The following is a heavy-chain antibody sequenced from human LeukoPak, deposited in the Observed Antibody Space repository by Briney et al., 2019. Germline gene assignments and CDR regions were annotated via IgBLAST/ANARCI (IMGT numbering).Heavy chain of an antibody. CDR3: AREYCGGGSCYLYYFDY. CDR2: IYSGGNT. CDR1: GFTVSSNY. V-gene: IGHV3-53*01. J-gene: IGHJ4*02. Sequence: GGSLRLSCAASGFTVSSNYMSWVRQAPGKGLEWVSVIYSGGNTYYTDSVKGRFTISSDNSKNTLYLQMNSLRAEDTAVYYCAREYCGGGSCYLYYFDYWGQGTLVTVSS. D-gene: IGHD2-15*01.